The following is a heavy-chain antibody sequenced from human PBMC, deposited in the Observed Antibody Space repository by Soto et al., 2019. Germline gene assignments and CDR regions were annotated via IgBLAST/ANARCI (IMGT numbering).Heavy chain of an antibody. J-gene: IGHJ3*02. CDR3: TTFFVIDSNSSPLRSDAFDI. D-gene: IGHD4-4*01. V-gene: IGHV3-15*07. Sequence: GGSLRLSCAASGFTFSNAWMNWVRQAPGKGLEWVGRIKSKTDGGTTDYAAPVKGRFTISRDDSKNTLYLQMNSLKTEDTAVYYCTTFFVIDSNSSPLRSDAFDIWGQGTMVTVSS. CDR1: GFTFSNAW. CDR2: IKSKTDGGTT.